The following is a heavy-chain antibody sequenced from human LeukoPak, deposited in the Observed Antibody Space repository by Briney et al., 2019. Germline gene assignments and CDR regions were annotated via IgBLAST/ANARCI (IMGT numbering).Heavy chain of an antibody. CDR2: IYYSGST. V-gene: IGHV4-59*08. CDR1: GGSISSYY. Sequence: SETLSFTCTVSGGSISSYYWSWIRQPPGKGLEWIGYIYYSGSTNYNPSLKSRVTISVDTSKNQFSLKLSSVTAADTAVYYCARLNYYDSSGYLDWYFDLWGRGTLVTVSS. CDR3: ARLNYYDSSGYLDWYFDL. D-gene: IGHD3-22*01. J-gene: IGHJ2*01.